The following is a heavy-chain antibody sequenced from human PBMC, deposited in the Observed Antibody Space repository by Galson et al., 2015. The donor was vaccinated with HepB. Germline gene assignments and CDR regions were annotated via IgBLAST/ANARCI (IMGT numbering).Heavy chain of an antibody. CDR3: STGSNLPFDY. CDR2: LYSDDTT. J-gene: IGHJ4*02. V-gene: IGHV3-53*01. D-gene: IGHD4-23*01. Sequence: LRLSCAASGFTVSSKDMSWFRQAPGKGLEWVSVLYSDDTTYYGDSVKGRFTTSRDNSRNTVYLQMNTLRAEDTAVYYCSTGSNLPFDYWGQGTLVTVSS. CDR1: GFTVSSKD.